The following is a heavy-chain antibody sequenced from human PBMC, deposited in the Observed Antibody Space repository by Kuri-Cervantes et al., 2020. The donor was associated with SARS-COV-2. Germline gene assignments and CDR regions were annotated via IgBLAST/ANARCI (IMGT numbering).Heavy chain of an antibody. CDR3: ARDPDDILTSPFDY. Sequence: GGSLRLSCAASGFTFSSYAMHWVRQAPGKGLEWVAVISYDGSNKYYADSVKGRFTISRDNSKNPLYLQMNSLRAEDTAVYYCARDPDDILTSPFDYWGQGTLVTVSS. CDR2: ISYDGSNK. J-gene: IGHJ4*02. V-gene: IGHV3-30*04. CDR1: GFTFSSYA. D-gene: IGHD3-9*01.